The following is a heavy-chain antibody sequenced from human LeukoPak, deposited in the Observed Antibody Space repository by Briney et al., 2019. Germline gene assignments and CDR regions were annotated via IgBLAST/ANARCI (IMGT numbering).Heavy chain of an antibody. CDR3: ARDLTYYYETSGYAY. Sequence: ASVKVSCKASGGTFSSYAISWVRQAPGQGLEWMGGIIPIFGTANYAQKFQGRVTITADESTSTAYMELSSLRSADTAVYYCARDLTYYYETSGYAYWGQGTLVTVSS. D-gene: IGHD3-22*01. CDR2: IIPIFGTA. CDR1: GGTFSSYA. J-gene: IGHJ4*02. V-gene: IGHV1-69*13.